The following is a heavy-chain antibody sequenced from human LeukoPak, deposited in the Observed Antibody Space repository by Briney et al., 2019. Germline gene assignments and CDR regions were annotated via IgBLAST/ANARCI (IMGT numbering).Heavy chain of an antibody. CDR3: ARHALYGDFRNFDY. CDR1: GGSISSYY. J-gene: IGHJ4*02. CDR2: IYTSGST. D-gene: IGHD4-17*01. V-gene: IGHV4-4*07. Sequence: SETLSLTCTVSGGSISSYYWSWIRQPAGKGLEWIGRIYTSGSTNYNPSLKSRVTMSVDTSKNQFSLKLSSVTAADTAVYYCARHALYGDFRNFDYWGQGALVTVSS.